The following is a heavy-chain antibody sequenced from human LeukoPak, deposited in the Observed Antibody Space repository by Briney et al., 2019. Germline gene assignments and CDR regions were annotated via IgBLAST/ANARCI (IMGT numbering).Heavy chain of an antibody. D-gene: IGHD6-19*01. J-gene: IGHJ6*03. V-gene: IGHV4-4*02. CDR3: ARGHSSGWSLMDV. Sequence: SETLSLTCAVSGGSISNNNWWCWGRQSPGGVQGCIGEINDSGITNYNPSLENRVMISVDKSKTQFSLKLNSVTAADTAVYYCARGHSSGWSLMDVWGKGLTVTVSS. CDR2: INDSGIT. CDR1: GGSISNNNW.